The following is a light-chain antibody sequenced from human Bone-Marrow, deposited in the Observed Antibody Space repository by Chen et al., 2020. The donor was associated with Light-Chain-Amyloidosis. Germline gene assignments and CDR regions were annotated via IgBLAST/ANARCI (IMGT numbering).Light chain of an antibody. CDR1: NIGSTS. CDR3: QVWDSSSDRPV. Sequence: SYVLTQPSSVSVAPGQTATIACGGNNIGSTSVHRYQQTPGQAPLLVVYDDSDRPSGIPERLSGSNSGNTATLTISRVEAGDEAYYYCQVWDSSSDRPVFGGGTKLTVL. J-gene: IGLJ3*02. V-gene: IGLV3-21*02. CDR2: DDS.